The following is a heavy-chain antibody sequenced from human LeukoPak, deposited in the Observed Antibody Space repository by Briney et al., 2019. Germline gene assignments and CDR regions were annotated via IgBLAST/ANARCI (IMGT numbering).Heavy chain of an antibody. J-gene: IGHJ5*02. CDR2: IYYSGST. CDR1: GGSISSYA. D-gene: IGHD1-26*01. V-gene: IGHV4-59*08. Sequence: PSETLSLTCTVSGGSISSYAWSWIRQPPGKGLEWIGSIYYSGSTNYNPSLKSRVTISVDTSKNQFSLKLSSVTAADTAVYFCARNPVGSWFDPWGQGTLVTVSS. CDR3: ARNPVGSWFDP.